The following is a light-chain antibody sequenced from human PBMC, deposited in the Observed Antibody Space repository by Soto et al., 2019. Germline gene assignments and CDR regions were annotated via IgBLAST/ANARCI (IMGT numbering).Light chain of an antibody. CDR3: QQYGNSWT. J-gene: IGKJ1*01. CDR1: QSISSW. CDR2: DAF. Sequence: DIQMTQSPSTLSATAGDRVTITCLASQSISSWLAWYQHKPGKAPKLLIYDAFNLNSGVPSRFSGRGSGTEFSLTISNLQPDDCATYYCQQYGNSWTFGQGARVEIK. V-gene: IGKV1-5*01.